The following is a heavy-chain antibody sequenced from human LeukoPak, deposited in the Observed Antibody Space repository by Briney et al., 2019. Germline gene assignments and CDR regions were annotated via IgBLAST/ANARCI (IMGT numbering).Heavy chain of an antibody. CDR3: ARAGYSYGYVLDV. V-gene: IGHV1-2*06. J-gene: IGHJ6*02. D-gene: IGHD5-18*01. CDR1: GYTFTGYY. CDR2: INPNNGGT. Sequence: GASVTVSCTPSGYTFTGYYIHWVRQAPGQGLEWMGRINPNNGGTNYAQKFQGRVTMTRDTSINTAYMELSGLRSDDTAVYYCARAGYSYGYVLDVWGQGTTVTVSS.